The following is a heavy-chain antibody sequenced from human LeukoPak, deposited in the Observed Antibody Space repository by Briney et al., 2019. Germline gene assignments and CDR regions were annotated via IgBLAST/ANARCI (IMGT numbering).Heavy chain of an antibody. CDR1: GITFRSYA. V-gene: IGHV3-23*01. D-gene: IGHD5-24*01. CDR2: FSGSGGST. CDR3: AKDSRDGYNYYYDYYGMGV. Sequence: GGPLRLPCGASGITFRSYAMSWGPRGPGKGLEGVSAFSGSGGSTYDAGSVKGRFTITRDNSKNTLYPQMNSLRAEDTAVYYCAKDSRDGYNYYYDYYGMGVWGQGTTVTVSS. J-gene: IGHJ6*02.